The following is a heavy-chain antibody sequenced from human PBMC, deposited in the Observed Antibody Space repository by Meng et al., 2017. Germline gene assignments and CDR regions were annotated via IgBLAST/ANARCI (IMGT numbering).Heavy chain of an antibody. Sequence: VLLGESGGGLVKPGRVLRSCCAASGFTVSSYSMNLVRLAPGNGLEWVSYISSSSSYIYYADSVKGRFTISRDNAKNSLYLQMNSLRAEDTAVYYCARVLSSSGWSEIDYWGQGTLVTVSS. CDR2: ISSSSSYI. CDR3: ARVLSSSGWSEIDY. J-gene: IGHJ4*02. V-gene: IGHV3-21*01. D-gene: IGHD6-19*01. CDR1: GFTVSSYS.